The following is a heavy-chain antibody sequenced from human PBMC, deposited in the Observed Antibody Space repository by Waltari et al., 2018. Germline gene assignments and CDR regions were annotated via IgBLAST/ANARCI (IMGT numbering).Heavy chain of an antibody. V-gene: IGHV4-34*01. D-gene: IGHD3-10*01. Sequence: QVQLQQWGAGLLNPSETLSLTCAVYGGSFSGYYWSWIRQPPGKGMEWIGEIKHSGSTNYNPSLKSRVTISVDTSKNQFSLKLSSVTAADTAVYYCARGASGDAFDIWGQGTMVTVSS. CDR2: IKHSGST. CDR3: ARGASGDAFDI. CDR1: GGSFSGYY. J-gene: IGHJ3*02.